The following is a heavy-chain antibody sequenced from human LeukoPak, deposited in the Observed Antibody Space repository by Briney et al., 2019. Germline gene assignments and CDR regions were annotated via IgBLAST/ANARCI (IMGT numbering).Heavy chain of an antibody. CDR3: ARNGYYYDSSGPNWFDP. Sequence: SETLSLTCTVSGGSISSYYWSWIRQPPGKGLEWIGRIYTSGSTNYNPFLKSRVTMSVDTSKNQFSLKLSSVTAADTAVYYCARNGYYYDSSGPNWFDPWGQGTLVTVSS. V-gene: IGHV4-4*07. CDR2: IYTSGST. D-gene: IGHD3-22*01. J-gene: IGHJ5*02. CDR1: GGSISSYY.